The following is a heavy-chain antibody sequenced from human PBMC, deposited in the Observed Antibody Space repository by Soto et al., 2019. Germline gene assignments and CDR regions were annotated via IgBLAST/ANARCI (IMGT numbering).Heavy chain of an antibody. CDR3: ARDKDQPTTTFGGVIVNPSYGMDV. CDR2: INPSGGST. CDR1: GYTFTSYY. J-gene: IGHJ6*02. D-gene: IGHD3-16*02. V-gene: IGHV1-46*01. Sequence: QVQLVQSGAEVKKPGASVKVSCKASGYTFTSYYMHWVRQAPGQGLEWMGIINPSGGSTSYAQKLEGRVTMSRDTSTSTVYMELSSLRSEETAVYYYARDKDQPTTTFGGVIVNPSYGMDVWGQGTTVTVSS.